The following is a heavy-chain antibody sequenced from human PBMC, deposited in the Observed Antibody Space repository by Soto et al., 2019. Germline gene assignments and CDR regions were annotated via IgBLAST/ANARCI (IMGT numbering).Heavy chain of an antibody. CDR3: ATDKVRSPPYYYYYGMDV. CDR1: GYTLTELS. V-gene: IGHV1-24*01. Sequence: ASVKVSCKVSGYTLTELSMHWVRQAPGKGLEWMGGFDPEDGETIYAQKFQGRVTMTEDTSTDTAYMELSSLRSEDTAVYYCATDKVRSPPYYYYYGMDVWGQGTTVTVSS. J-gene: IGHJ6*02. CDR2: FDPEDGET.